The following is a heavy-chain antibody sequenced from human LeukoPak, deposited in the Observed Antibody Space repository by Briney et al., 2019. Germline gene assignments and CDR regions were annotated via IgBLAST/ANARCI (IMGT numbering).Heavy chain of an antibody. CDR2: ISPNTGGT. CDR3: ARGQTGNTSGPGGCFDS. Sequence: GASAKVSCKASGHTFTGYYVHWVRQAPGQGPEWMGWISPNTGGTTYAQKFHGRVTMTRDTSISTAYMELSRLTSDDTAVYYCARGQTGNTSGPGGCFDSWGQGTLVTVSS. CDR1: GHTFTGYY. V-gene: IGHV1-2*02. J-gene: IGHJ4*02. D-gene: IGHD1-1*01.